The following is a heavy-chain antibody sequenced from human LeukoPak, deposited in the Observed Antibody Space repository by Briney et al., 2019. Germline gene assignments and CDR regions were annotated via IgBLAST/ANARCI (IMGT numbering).Heavy chain of an antibody. D-gene: IGHD6-19*01. CDR1: GFTFSSYG. J-gene: IGHJ4*02. Sequence: PGRSLRLSCAASGFTFSSYGMHWVRQAPGKGLEWVAVISYDGTNKYYADSVKGRFTISRDNSKNTLYLQMDSLRTEDTAVYYWARVELYASGWYGSIDYWGRGTLVAVSS. CDR3: ARVELYASGWYGSIDY. CDR2: ISYDGTNK. V-gene: IGHV3-30*03.